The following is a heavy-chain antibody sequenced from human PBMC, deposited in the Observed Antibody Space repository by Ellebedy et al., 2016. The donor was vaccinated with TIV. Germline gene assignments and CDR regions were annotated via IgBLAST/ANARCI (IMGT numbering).Heavy chain of an antibody. Sequence: GESLKISCAASGFTVTTNYIHWVRPAPGKGLEWVSVIFSAADGGETHYADSVKGRFTISRDSSKNTLYLQMNSLRAEDTAVYYCARDAAGNGGKLDYWGQGALVTVSS. J-gene: IGHJ4*02. CDR3: ARDAAGNGGKLDY. CDR1: GFTVTTNY. V-gene: IGHV3-53*01. D-gene: IGHD4-23*01. CDR2: IFSAADGGET.